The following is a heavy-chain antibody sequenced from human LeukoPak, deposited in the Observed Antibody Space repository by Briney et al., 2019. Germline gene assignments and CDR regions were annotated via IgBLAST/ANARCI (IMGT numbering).Heavy chain of an antibody. D-gene: IGHD3-22*01. Sequence: ASVKVSCKASGYTFTGYYIHWVRQAPGQGLEWMGWINPNNGGTNYAQKFQGRVTMTRDMSMSTAYMELSRLRSVDTAVYYCAGEDNSSGYRPFDIWGQGIMVTVPS. V-gene: IGHV1-2*02. J-gene: IGHJ3*02. CDR3: AGEDNSSGYRPFDI. CDR2: INPNNGGT. CDR1: GYTFTGYY.